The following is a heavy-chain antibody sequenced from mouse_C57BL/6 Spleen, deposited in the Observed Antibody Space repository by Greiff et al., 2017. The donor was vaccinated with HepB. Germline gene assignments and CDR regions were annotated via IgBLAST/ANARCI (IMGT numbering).Heavy chain of an antibody. J-gene: IGHJ4*01. D-gene: IGHD4-1*01. V-gene: IGHV1-19*01. CDR2: INPYNGGT. Sequence: VQLQQSGPVLVKPGASVKMSCKASGYTFTDYYMNWVKQSHGKSLEWIGVINPYNGGTSYNQKFKGKATLTVDKSSSTAYMELNSLTSEDSAVYYCARGLGRYAMDYWGQGTSVTVSS. CDR1: GYTFTDYY. CDR3: ARGLGRYAMDY.